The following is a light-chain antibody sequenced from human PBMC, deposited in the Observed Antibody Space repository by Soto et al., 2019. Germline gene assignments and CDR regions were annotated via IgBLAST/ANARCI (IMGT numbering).Light chain of an antibody. CDR3: VQGTHWPRT. CDR2: KVS. CDR1: QSLVYSDGNTY. Sequence: DVVMTQSPLSLPVTLGQPASISCRSSQSLVYSDGNTYLHWFQQRPGQSPRRLIYKVSNRDSGVLVRFSGSGSGTDFTLKISRVEAVDVAVYYCVQGTHWPRTFGQRTKVAIK. J-gene: IGKJ1*01. V-gene: IGKV2-30*01.